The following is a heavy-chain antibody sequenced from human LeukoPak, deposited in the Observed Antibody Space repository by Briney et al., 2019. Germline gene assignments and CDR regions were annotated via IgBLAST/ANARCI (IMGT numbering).Heavy chain of an antibody. CDR3: ARSPVVVPAAIHWFDP. Sequence: SETLSLTCAVYGGSFSGYYWSWIRQPPGKGLEWIGEINHSGSTNYNPSLKSRVTISVDTSKNQFSLKLSSMTAADTAVYYCARSPVVVPAAIHWFDPWGQGTLVTVSS. D-gene: IGHD2-2*01. CDR1: GGSFSGYY. V-gene: IGHV4-34*01. J-gene: IGHJ5*02. CDR2: INHSGST.